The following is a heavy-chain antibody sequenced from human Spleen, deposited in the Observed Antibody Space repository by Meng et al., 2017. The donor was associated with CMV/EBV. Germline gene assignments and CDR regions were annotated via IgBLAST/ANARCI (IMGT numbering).Heavy chain of an antibody. V-gene: IGHV1-8*02. Sequence: ASVKVSCKASGYTFTGYYMHWVRQAPGQGLEWMGWMNPNSGNTGYAQKFQGRVTMTRNTSISTAYMELSSLRSEDTAVYYCAKDINDYSNYWGQGTLVTVSS. CDR1: GYTFTGYY. CDR3: AKDINDYSNY. CDR2: MNPNSGNT. J-gene: IGHJ4*02. D-gene: IGHD4-11*01.